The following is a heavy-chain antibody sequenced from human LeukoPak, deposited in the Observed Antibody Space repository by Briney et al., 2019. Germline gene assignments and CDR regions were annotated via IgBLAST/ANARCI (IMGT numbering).Heavy chain of an antibody. Sequence: GGSLRLSCAASGSTFSSHTMNWVRQAPGKGLEWVSYISSTSSVIYYADSVKGRFTISRDNAKNSLYLQMNSLRAEDTAVYYCARVSRGPHPYYYDSSGYMDYWGQGTLVTVSS. D-gene: IGHD3-22*01. CDR2: ISSTSSVI. CDR3: ARVSRGPHPYYYDSSGYMDY. CDR1: GSTFSSHT. V-gene: IGHV3-48*04. J-gene: IGHJ4*02.